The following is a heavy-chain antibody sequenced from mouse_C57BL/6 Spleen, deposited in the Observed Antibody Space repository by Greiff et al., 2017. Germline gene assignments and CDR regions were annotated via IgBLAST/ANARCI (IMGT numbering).Heavy chain of an antibody. CDR2: INPKNGGT. D-gene: IGHD2-2*01. CDR1: GYTFTDYK. J-gene: IGHJ4*01. Sequence: VQLQQSGPELVKPGASVKMSCKASGYTFTDYKMHWVKQSHGKSLEWVGYINPKNGGTSYNQKFKGKATLTVNKSSSTAYMELRSLTSEDSAVYYCARRDYGYDEDAMDYWGQGTSVTVSS. CDR3: ARRDYGYDEDAMDY. V-gene: IGHV1-22*01.